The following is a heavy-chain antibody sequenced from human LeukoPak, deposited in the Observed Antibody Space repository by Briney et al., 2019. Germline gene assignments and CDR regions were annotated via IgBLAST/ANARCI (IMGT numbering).Heavy chain of an antibody. Sequence: GASVNVSCKASGYTFTSYDINWVRQAPGQGLEWMGWMNPNSGNTGYAQKFQGRVTMTRDTSISTAYMELRSLRSADTAVYYCARGLGVPGVYPDLRFWGQGTLVIVSS. CDR2: MNPNSGNT. CDR1: GYTFTSYD. D-gene: IGHD2-2*01. V-gene: IGHV1-8*01. CDR3: ARGLGVPGVYPDLRF. J-gene: IGHJ4*02.